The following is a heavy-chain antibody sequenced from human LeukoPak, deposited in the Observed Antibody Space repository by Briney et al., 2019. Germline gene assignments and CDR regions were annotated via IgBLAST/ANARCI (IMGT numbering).Heavy chain of an antibody. CDR2: ISGSGGST. CDR3: ATSRITMIVVDTRDY. Sequence: GGSLRLSCAASGFTFINAWMAWVRQAPGKGLEWVSAISGSGGSTYYADSVKGRFTISRDNSKNTLYLQMNSLRAEDTAVYYCATSRITMIVVDTRDYWGQGTLVTVSS. D-gene: IGHD3-22*01. J-gene: IGHJ4*02. CDR1: GFTFINAW. V-gene: IGHV3-23*01.